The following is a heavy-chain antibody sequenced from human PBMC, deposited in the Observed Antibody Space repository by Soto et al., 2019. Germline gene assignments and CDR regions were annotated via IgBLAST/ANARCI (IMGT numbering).Heavy chain of an antibody. J-gene: IGHJ5*02. V-gene: IGHV4-39*01. CDR1: GGSISSSSYY. CDR3: ARLKGYSGFINWFDP. D-gene: IGHD5-12*01. Sequence: SETLSLTCSVSGGSISSSSYYWGWIRQPPGKGLEWIGSIYYSGSTYYNPSLKSRVTISVDTSKNQFSLKLSSVTAADTAVYYCARLKGYSGFINWFDPWGQGTLVTVSS. CDR2: IYYSGST.